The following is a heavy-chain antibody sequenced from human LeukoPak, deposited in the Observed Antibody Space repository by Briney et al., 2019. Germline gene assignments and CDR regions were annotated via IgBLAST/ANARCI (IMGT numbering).Heavy chain of an antibody. CDR1: GGSISSYY. J-gene: IGHJ5*02. V-gene: IGHV4-59*01. Sequence: SETLSLTCTVSGGSISSYYWSWIRQPPGKGLEWIGYIYYSGSTNYNPSLKSRVTISVDTSKNQFSLKLSSVTAADTAVYYCARDRFTVTTRWFDPWGQGTLVTVSS. CDR2: IYYSGST. D-gene: IGHD4-17*01. CDR3: ARDRFTVTTRWFDP.